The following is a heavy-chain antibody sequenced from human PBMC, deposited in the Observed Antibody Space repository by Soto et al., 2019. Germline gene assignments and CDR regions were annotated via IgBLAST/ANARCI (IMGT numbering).Heavy chain of an antibody. CDR2: ISGSGGST. V-gene: IGHV3-23*01. D-gene: IGHD6-13*01. CDR3: AKDTFSSWYYFDY. Sequence: GGSLRLSCAASGFTFSRYAMSWVRQAPGKGLEWVSAISGSGGSTYYADSVKGRFTISRDNSKNTLYLQMNSLRAEDTAVYYCAKDTFSSWYYFDYWGQGTLVTVSS. J-gene: IGHJ4*02. CDR1: GFTFSRYA.